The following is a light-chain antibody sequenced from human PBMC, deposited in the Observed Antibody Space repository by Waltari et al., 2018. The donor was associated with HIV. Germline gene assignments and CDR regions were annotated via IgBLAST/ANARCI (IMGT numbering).Light chain of an antibody. Sequence: QSALTQPASVSGSPGQSITISCTGTSSDVGNYNLVSWYQQHPGKAPKLIIYEAIKRPSGVSYRISGSKSASTASLTSSGLQADDEADYFCSSYGGSSIWLFGGGTKLTVL. J-gene: IGLJ2*01. CDR2: EAI. V-gene: IGLV2-23*01. CDR1: SSDVGNYNL. CDR3: SSYGGSSIWL.